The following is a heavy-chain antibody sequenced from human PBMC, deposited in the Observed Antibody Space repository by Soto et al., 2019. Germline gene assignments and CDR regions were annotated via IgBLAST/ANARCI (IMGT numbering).Heavy chain of an antibody. CDR2: ITGSGTST. V-gene: IGHV3-23*01. CDR1: VFTFSGYA. CDR3: GKSPYFYYYSLDD. J-gene: IGHJ6*03. Sequence: SLRLSCAPSVFTFSGYAMSWLRQAPGKGLEWVSSITGSGTSTSYADSVKGRFIISRDNSKNTVSLQMNSLRAEDTAVYYCGKSPYFYYYSLDDWRQGTTVTVSS.